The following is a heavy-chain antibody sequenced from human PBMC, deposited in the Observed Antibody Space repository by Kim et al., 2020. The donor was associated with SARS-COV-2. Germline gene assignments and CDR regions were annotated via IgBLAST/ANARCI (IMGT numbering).Heavy chain of an antibody. Sequence: ASVKVSCKASGYTFTSYAMHWVRQAPGQRLEWMGWINAGNGNTKYSQKFQGRVTITRDTSASTAYMELSSLRSEDTAVYYCARNNVVTAIPDYYGMDVWGQGTTVTVSS. J-gene: IGHJ6*02. CDR2: INAGNGNT. CDR3: ARNNVVTAIPDYYGMDV. D-gene: IGHD2-21*02. V-gene: IGHV1-3*01. CDR1: GYTFTSYA.